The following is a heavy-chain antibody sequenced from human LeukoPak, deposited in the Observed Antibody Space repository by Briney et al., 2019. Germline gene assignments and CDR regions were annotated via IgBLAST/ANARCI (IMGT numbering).Heavy chain of an antibody. CDR2: IYYSGST. CDR3: ARDSIDAFDI. V-gene: IGHV4-59*12. J-gene: IGHJ3*02. CDR1: GGSISSFY. Sequence: SETLSLTCTVSGGSISSFYWGWIRQPPGKGLEWIGYIYYSGSTNYNPSLKSRVTISVDTSKNQFSLKLSSVTAADTAVYYCARDSIDAFDIWGQGTMVTVSS.